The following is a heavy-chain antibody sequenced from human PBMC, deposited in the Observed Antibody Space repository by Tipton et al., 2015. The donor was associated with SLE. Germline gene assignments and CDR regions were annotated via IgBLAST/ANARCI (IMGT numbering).Heavy chain of an antibody. CDR3: VKDSSSFYSSGWYYFDY. CDR2: FYSGGTT. J-gene: IGHJ4*02. D-gene: IGHD6-19*01. CDR1: GFTVSSNY. V-gene: IGHV3-66*01. Sequence: SLRLSCAASGFTVSSNYMSWVRQAPGKGLEWVSVFYSGGTTYYADSVKGRFTISRDNSKNTLYLQMSSLRAEDTAVYYCVKDSSSFYSSGWYYFDYWGQGTLVTVPS.